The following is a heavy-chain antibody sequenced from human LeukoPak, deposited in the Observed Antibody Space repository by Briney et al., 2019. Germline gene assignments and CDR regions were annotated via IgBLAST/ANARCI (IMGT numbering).Heavy chain of an antibody. CDR1: GFAFSTYA. D-gene: IGHD3-10*01. CDR3: AKDYYASGNYPTA. V-gene: IGHV3-23*01. CDR2: ISGIGGST. J-gene: IGHJ5*02. Sequence: GGSLRLSCAASGFAFSTYAMNWVRQAPGKGLEWVSTISGIGGSTHYAESVKGRFTVSRDNSKNTVYLQMNSLRVEDTADYYCAKDYYASGNYPTAWGQGTLVTVSS.